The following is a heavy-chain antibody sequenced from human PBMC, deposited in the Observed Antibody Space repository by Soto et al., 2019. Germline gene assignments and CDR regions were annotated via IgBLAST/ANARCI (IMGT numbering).Heavy chain of an antibody. D-gene: IGHD3-10*01. CDR3: AKDPSHLWFGEFSNWFDP. CDR1: GFTFSSYA. Sequence: PGGSLRLSCAASGFTFSSYAMSWVRQAPGKGLEWVSAISGSGGSTYYADSVKGRFTISRDNSKNTLYLQMNSLRAEDTAVYYCAKDPSHLWFGEFSNWFDPWGQGTLVNVSS. J-gene: IGHJ5*02. V-gene: IGHV3-23*01. CDR2: ISGSGGST.